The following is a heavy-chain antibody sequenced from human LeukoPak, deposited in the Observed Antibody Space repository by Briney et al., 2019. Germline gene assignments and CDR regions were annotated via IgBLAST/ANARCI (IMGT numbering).Heavy chain of an antibody. J-gene: IGHJ4*02. CDR2: MNPNNGNT. Sequence: GASVKVSCKASGYTFTGYDINWLRQATGQGLEWMGWMNPNNGNTGYAQKFQGRVNMTRNTSISTAYMELSSLRSEDTAVYYCARALSGCVLCFDYWGQGTLVTVSS. V-gene: IGHV1-8*01. CDR1: GYTFTGYD. D-gene: IGHD6-19*01. CDR3: ARALSGCVLCFDY.